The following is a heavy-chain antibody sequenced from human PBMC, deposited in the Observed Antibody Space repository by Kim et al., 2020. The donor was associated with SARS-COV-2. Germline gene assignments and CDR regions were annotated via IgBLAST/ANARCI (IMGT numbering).Heavy chain of an antibody. CDR3: AKDAYYYDSSGYYHPAEYFQH. J-gene: IGHJ1*01. D-gene: IGHD3-22*01. Sequence: GGSLRLSCAASGFTFSSYAMSWVRQAPGKGLEWVSAISGSGGSTYYADSVKGRFTISRDNSKNTLYLQMNSLRAEDTAVYYCAKDAYYYDSSGYYHPAEYFQHWGQGTLVTVSS. CDR2: ISGSGGST. V-gene: IGHV3-23*01. CDR1: GFTFSSYA.